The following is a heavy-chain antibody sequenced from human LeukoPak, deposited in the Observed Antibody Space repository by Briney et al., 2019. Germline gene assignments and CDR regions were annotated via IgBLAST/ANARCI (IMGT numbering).Heavy chain of an antibody. CDR1: GFTFRNYA. CDR3: AKMSGSDSSGRRSIDY. D-gene: IGHD3-22*01. V-gene: IGHV3-23*01. J-gene: IGHJ4*02. CDR2: IGGSGDLT. Sequence: GGSLRLSCAASGFTFRNYAMSWVRQAPGKGLEWVSVIGGSGDLTYYADSVKGRFTISRDNSRNTLYLEVNNLRAEDTAVYYCAKMSGSDSSGRRSIDYWGQGTLVTVSS.